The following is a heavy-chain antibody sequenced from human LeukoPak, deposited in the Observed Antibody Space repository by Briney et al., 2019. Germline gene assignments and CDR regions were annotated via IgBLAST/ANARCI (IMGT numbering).Heavy chain of an antibody. Sequence: GGSLRLSCAASGFTFSSYDMTWVRQAPGKGLEWVSGLSASGTSTFYADSVKGRFTISRDNSKNTLYLQTNSLRAEDTAVYYCARHPFMSPFDYWGQGTLVTVSS. D-gene: IGHD3-10*02. V-gene: IGHV3-23*01. CDR1: GFTFSSYD. CDR3: ARHPFMSPFDY. CDR2: LSASGTST. J-gene: IGHJ4*02.